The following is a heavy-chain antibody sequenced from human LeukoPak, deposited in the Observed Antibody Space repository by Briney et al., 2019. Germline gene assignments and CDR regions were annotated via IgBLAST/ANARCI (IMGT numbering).Heavy chain of an antibody. Sequence: SVKVSCKASGGTFSSYAISWVRQAPGQGLEWMGGIIPIFGTANYAQKFQGRVTITADESTSTAYMELSSLRSEDTAVYYCARGGSPSIAAAGTVLQTFDYGGRGTLVTVSS. V-gene: IGHV1-69*01. CDR1: GGTFSSYA. CDR3: ARGGSPSIAAAGTVLQTFDY. CDR2: IIPIFGTA. D-gene: IGHD6-13*01. J-gene: IGHJ4*02.